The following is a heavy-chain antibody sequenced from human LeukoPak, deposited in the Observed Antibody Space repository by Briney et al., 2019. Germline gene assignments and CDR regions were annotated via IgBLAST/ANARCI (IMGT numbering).Heavy chain of an antibody. D-gene: IGHD2-15*01. V-gene: IGHV4-34*01. Sequence: SETLSLTCAVSGVSINVSITRHYWGWIRQSPGKGLEWIGEINHSGSTNYNPSLKSRVTISVDTSKNQFSLKLSSVTAADTAVYYCARGGGGGYCSGGSCYEAYFDYWGQGTLVTVSS. CDR3: ARGGGGGYCSGGSCYEAYFDY. CDR2: INHSGST. CDR1: GVSINVSITRHY. J-gene: IGHJ4*02.